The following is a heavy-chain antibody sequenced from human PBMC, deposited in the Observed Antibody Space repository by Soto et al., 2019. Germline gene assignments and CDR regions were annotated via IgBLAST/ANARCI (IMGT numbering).Heavy chain of an antibody. D-gene: IGHD6-19*01. CDR2: ISGSGGTT. Sequence: GGSLRLSCAASGFTFSSYAMSWVRQAPGKGLEWVSAISGSGGTTYYADSVKGRFTFSRDNSKNTLYLQMNSLRAEDTAVYYCAKTANGWFSAFDILGQWTMVTVSS. CDR1: GFTFSSYA. CDR3: AKTANGWFSAFDI. V-gene: IGHV3-23*01. J-gene: IGHJ3*02.